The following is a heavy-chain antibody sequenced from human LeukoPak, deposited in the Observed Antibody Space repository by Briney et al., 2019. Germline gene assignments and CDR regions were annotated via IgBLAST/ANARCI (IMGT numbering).Heavy chain of an antibody. CDR3: ARDGGVYYYYYMDV. CDR2: ISSNGGST. CDR1: GYTLTELS. J-gene: IGHJ6*03. D-gene: IGHD2-15*01. Sequence: ASVKVSCKVSGYTLTELSMHWVRQAPGKGLEYVSAISSNGGSTYYANSVKGRFTISRDNSKNTLYLQMGSLRAEDMAVYYCARDGGVYYYYYMDVWGKGTTVTVSS. V-gene: IGHV3-64*01.